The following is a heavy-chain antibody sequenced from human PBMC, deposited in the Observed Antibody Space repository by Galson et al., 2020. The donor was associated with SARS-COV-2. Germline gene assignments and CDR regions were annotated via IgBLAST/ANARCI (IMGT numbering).Heavy chain of an antibody. D-gene: IGHD3-22*01. J-gene: IGHJ6*02. CDR1: GYTFTSYG. CDR2: ISAYNGNT. V-gene: IGHV1-18*01. CDR3: ARVSITMIVVVGYYYYGMDV. Sequence: ASVKVSCKASGYTFTSYGISWVRQAPGQGLEWMGWISAYNGNTNYAQKLQGRVTMTTDTSTSTAYMELRSLRSDDTAVYYCARVSITMIVVVGYYYYGMDVWGQGTTVTVSS.